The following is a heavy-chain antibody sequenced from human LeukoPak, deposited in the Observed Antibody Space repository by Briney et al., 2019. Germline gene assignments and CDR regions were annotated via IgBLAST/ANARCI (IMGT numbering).Heavy chain of an antibody. J-gene: IGHJ4*02. V-gene: IGHV1-2*06. CDR3: ARGGYYYSSGSPPHFDY. Sequence: ASVKVSCKASGYTFTGYYMHWVRQAPGQGLEWMGRINPNSGGTNYAQKFQGRVTMTRDTSISTAYMEMSRLRSDDTAVYYCARGGYYYSSGSPPHFDYWGQGTLVTVSS. D-gene: IGHD3-10*01. CDR1: GYTFTGYY. CDR2: INPNSGGT.